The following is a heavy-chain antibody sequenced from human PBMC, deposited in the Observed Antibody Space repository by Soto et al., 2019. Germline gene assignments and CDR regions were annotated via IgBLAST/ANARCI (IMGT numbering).Heavy chain of an antibody. CDR2: ISGSGGST. Sequence: EVQLLESGGGLVQPGGSLRLSCAASGFTFSSYAMSWVRQAPGKGLEWVSAISGSGGSTYYADSEKGRFTISRDNSKNTLYLQMNSLRAEDTAVYYCAKSPYKYGDPPSEYWGQGTLVTVSS. V-gene: IGHV3-23*01. J-gene: IGHJ1*01. CDR3: AKSPYKYGDPPSEY. CDR1: GFTFSSYA. D-gene: IGHD4-17*01.